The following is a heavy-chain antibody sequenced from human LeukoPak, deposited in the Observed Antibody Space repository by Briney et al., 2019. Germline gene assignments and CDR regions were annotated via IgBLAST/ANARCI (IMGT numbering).Heavy chain of an antibody. CDR2: IWYDGSNK. Sequence: GGSLRLSCGASGVGFSDDGMHWGRQAPGEGLEWVAGIWYDGSNKNYADSGRAGFTISRDNSYNRVSRQMNSRRDEDTGVYYCAQGLSTGVGPYMAYQYYLDVWGKGGTVTVSS. V-gene: IGHV3-33*06. CDR3: AQGLSTGVGPYMAYQYYLDV. D-gene: IGHD3-16*01. CDR1: GVGFSDDG. J-gene: IGHJ6*03.